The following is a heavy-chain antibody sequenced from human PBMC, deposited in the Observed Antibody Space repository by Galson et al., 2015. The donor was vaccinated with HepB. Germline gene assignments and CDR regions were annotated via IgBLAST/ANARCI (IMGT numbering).Heavy chain of an antibody. Sequence: SVKVSCKASGYTFTSYGISWVRQAPGQGLEWMGWISAYNGNTNYAQKLQGRVTMTTDTSTSTAYMELRSLRSDDTAVYYCARDRRITMILWSWYFDLWGRGTLVTVSS. D-gene: IGHD3-22*01. CDR1: GYTFTSYG. CDR2: ISAYNGNT. J-gene: IGHJ2*01. CDR3: ARDRRITMILWSWYFDL. V-gene: IGHV1-18*01.